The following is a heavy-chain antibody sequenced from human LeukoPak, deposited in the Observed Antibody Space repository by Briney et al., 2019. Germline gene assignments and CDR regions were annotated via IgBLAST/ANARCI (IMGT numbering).Heavy chain of an antibody. CDR2: ISYTGTYI. Sequence: PGGSLRLSCAASAFSLNAYNMNWVRQAPGKGLEWVSSISYTGTYIYYADSVKGRFTISRDNAQNSLYLQMNSLRAEDTAVYHCARGLQGIDYWGQGTLVTVSS. D-gene: IGHD4-11*01. V-gene: IGHV3-21*01. CDR3: ARGLQGIDY. CDR1: AFSLNAYN. J-gene: IGHJ4*02.